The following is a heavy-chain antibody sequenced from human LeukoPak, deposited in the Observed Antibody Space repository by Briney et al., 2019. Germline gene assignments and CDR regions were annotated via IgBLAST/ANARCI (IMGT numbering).Heavy chain of an antibody. CDR3: ARFAGIAAAGTHIDY. Sequence: ASVKVSCRASGYTFTSYYMHWVRQAPGQGLEWMGIINPSGGSTSYAQKFQGRVTMTRDTSTSTVYMELSSLRSEDTAVYYCARFAGIAAAGTHIDYWGQGTLVTVSS. CDR2: INPSGGST. CDR1: GYTFTSYY. D-gene: IGHD6-13*01. V-gene: IGHV1-46*01. J-gene: IGHJ4*02.